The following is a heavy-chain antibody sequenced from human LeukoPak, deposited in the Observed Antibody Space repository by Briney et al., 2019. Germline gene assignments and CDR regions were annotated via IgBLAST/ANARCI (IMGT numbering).Heavy chain of an antibody. CDR3: VRDRGTGCYRNDCDM. D-gene: IGHD2-2*01. CDR2: INWNGNEK. J-gene: IGHJ3*02. V-gene: IGHV3-20*04. Sequence: SGGSLRLSCEVSGFRFDDHGMSWVRQAPGKGLEWVSGINWNGNEKGYVDSVKGRFTISRDNAKNSLYLEMNSLRAEDTAFYYCVRDRGTGCYRNDCDMWGQGTMVTVSS. CDR1: GFRFDDHG.